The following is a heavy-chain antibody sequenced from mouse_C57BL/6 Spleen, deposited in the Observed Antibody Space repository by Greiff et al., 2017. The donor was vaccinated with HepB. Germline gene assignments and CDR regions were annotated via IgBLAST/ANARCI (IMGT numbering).Heavy chain of an antibody. J-gene: IGHJ4*01. CDR1: GFTFRSYA. Sequence: EVQGVESGGGLVKPGGSLKLSCAASGFTFRSYAMSWVRQIPEKRLEWVATISDGGSDTYYPDNVKGRFTISRDNAKNKLYLQMSHLMSEDTAMYYCAREGDYGSRYGNAMDYWGQGTSVTVSS. CDR3: AREGDYGSRYGNAMDY. CDR2: ISDGGSDT. V-gene: IGHV5-4*01. D-gene: IGHD1-1*01.